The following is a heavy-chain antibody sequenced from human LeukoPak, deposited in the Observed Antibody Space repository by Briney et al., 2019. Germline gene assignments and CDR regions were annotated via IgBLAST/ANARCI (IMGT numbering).Heavy chain of an antibody. CDR3: ARASGSYFSPAFDY. CDR1: GGSFSGYY. J-gene: IGHJ4*02. V-gene: IGHV4-34*01. Sequence: SETLSLTCAVYGGSFSGYYWSWIRQPPGKGLEWIGEINHSGSTNYNPSLKSRVTISVDTSKNQFSLKLSSVTAADTAVYYCARASGSYFSPAFDYWGQGTLVTVSS. CDR2: INHSGST. D-gene: IGHD1-26*01.